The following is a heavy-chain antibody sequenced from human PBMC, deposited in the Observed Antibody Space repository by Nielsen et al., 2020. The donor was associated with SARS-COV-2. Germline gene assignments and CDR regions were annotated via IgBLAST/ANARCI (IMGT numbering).Heavy chain of an antibody. CDR2: INHSGST. D-gene: IGHD2-15*01. V-gene: IGHV4-34*01. CDR3: AREKLVGSCMDV. CDR1: GGSFSGYY. J-gene: IGHJ6*02. Sequence: SQTLSLTCAVYGGSFSGYYWSWIRQPPGKGLEWIGEINHSGSTNYNPSLKSRVTISVDTSKSQSSLKLSSVTAADTAVYYCAREKLVGSCMDVWGQGTTVTVSS.